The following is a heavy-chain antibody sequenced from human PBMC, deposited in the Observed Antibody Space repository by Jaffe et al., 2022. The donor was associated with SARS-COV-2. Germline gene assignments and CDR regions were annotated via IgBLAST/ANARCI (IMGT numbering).Heavy chain of an antibody. D-gene: IGHD2-21*02. Sequence: EVQLLESGGGLVQPGRSLRLSCTASGFTIDDYAMHWVRQVPGKGLEWVSGISWNSGSIGYADSVKGRFTISRDNAKNSLYLQMNSLRPEDTALYYCAKDRGQHIVVVTALLDFWGQGTLVTVSS. CDR3: AKDRGQHIVVVTALLDF. CDR1: GFTIDDYA. J-gene: IGHJ4*02. CDR2: ISWNSGSI. V-gene: IGHV3-9*01.